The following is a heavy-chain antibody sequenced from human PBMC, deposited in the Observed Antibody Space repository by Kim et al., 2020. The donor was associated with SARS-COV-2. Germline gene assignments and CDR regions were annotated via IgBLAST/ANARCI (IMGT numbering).Heavy chain of an antibody. V-gene: IGHV3-73*01. CDR2: IRSKANSYAT. CDR3: TRLFPPRYDRSFDI. J-gene: IGHJ3*02. Sequence: GGSLRLSCAASGFTFSGSAMHWVRQASGKGLEWVGRIRSKANSYATAYAASVKGRFTISRDDSKNTAYLQMNSLKTEDTAVYYCTRLFPPRYDRSFDIWGQGTMVTVSS. D-gene: IGHD3-22*01. CDR1: GFTFSGSA.